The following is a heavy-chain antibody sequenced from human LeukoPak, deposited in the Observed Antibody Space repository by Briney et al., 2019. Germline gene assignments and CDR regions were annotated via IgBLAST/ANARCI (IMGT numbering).Heavy chain of an antibody. V-gene: IGHV1-69*13. CDR1: GGTFSSYA. J-gene: IGHJ4*02. CDR3: ARDKAGYYYDSSGYSY. Sequence: GASVKVSCKASGGTFSSYAIGWVRQAPGQGLEWMGGIIPIFGTANYAQKFQGRVTITADESTSTAYMELSSLRSEDTAVYYCARDKAGYYYDSSGYSYWGQGTLVTVSS. CDR2: IIPIFGTA. D-gene: IGHD3-22*01.